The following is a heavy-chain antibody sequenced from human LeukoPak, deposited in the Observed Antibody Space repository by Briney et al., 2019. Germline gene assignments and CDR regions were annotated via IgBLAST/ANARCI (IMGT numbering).Heavy chain of an antibody. Sequence: ASVKVSCKASGYTFAAYYMHWVRQAPGQGIEWMGWISPNSGGTKYAQKFQGRVTMTSDTSISTAYMELSRLRSDDTAVYYCASTYSSGWYYDYWGQGTLVTVSS. CDR3: ASTYSSGWYYDY. J-gene: IGHJ4*02. V-gene: IGHV1-2*02. D-gene: IGHD6-19*01. CDR1: GYTFAAYY. CDR2: ISPNSGGT.